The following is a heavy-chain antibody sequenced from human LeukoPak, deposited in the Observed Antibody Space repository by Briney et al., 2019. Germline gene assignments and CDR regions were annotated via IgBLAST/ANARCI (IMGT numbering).Heavy chain of an antibody. D-gene: IGHD3-10*01. V-gene: IGHV4-34*01. CDR3: ARHRNRRLSSGSYYNGPLDY. J-gene: IGHJ4*02. CDR2: INHSGST. CDR1: GGSFSGYY. Sequence: SETLSLTCAVYGGSFSGYYWSWIRQPPGKGLEWIGEINHSGSTNYNPSLKSRVTISVDTSKNQFSLKLSSVTAADTAVYYCARHRNRRLSSGSYYNGPLDYWGQGTLVTVSS.